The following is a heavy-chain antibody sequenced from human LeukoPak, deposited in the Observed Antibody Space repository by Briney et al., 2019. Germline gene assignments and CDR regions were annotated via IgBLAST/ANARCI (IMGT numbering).Heavy chain of an antibody. CDR1: GGSISSSSYY. V-gene: IGHV4-39*07. J-gene: IGHJ6*02. CDR2: IYYSGST. Sequence: SETLSLTCTVSGGSISSSSYYWGWIRQPPGKGLEWIGSIYYSGSTYYNPSLKSRVTISVDTSKNQFSLKLSPVTAADTAVYYCASSSVYGMDVWGQGTTVTVSS. CDR3: ASSSVYGMDV.